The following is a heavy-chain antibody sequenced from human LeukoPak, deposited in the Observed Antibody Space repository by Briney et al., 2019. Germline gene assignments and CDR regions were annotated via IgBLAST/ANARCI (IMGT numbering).Heavy chain of an antibody. CDR3: ASSYYYDSSGYYYPDY. V-gene: IGHV4-34*01. J-gene: IGHJ4*02. D-gene: IGHD3-22*01. CDR2: INHSGST. Sequence: TSETLSLTCAVYGGSFSGYYWSWIRQPPGKGLEWIGEINHSGSTNYNPSLKSRVTISVDTSKNQFSLKLSSVTAADTAVYYCASSYYYDSSGYYYPDYWGQGTLVTVSS. CDR1: GGSFSGYY.